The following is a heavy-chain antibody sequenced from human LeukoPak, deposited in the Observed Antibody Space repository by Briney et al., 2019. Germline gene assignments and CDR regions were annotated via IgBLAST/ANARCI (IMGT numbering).Heavy chain of an antibody. CDR3: AKVAGIAARPSAYFDY. D-gene: IGHD6-6*01. Sequence: GGSLRLSCAASGFTVISNYMSWVRQAPGKGLEWVSIIYSGSRTYYADSVKGRFTISKDNSKNTLNLQMNSLRAEDTAVYYCAKVAGIAARPSAYFDYWGQGTLVTVSS. J-gene: IGHJ4*02. V-gene: IGHV3-66*01. CDR1: GFTVISNY. CDR2: IYSGSRT.